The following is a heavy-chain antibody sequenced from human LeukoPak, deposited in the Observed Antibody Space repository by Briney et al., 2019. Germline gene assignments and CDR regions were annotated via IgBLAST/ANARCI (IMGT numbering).Heavy chain of an antibody. Sequence: GGSLRLSCAASGFTFSSYGMHWVRQAPGKGLEWVAVISYDGSNKYYADSVKGRFTISRDNSKNTLYLQMNSLRAEDTAVYYCARPAGGSGPFDYWGQGTLVTVSS. CDR2: ISYDGSNK. V-gene: IGHV3-30*03. D-gene: IGHD6-19*01. CDR3: ARPAGGSGPFDY. J-gene: IGHJ4*02. CDR1: GFTFSSYG.